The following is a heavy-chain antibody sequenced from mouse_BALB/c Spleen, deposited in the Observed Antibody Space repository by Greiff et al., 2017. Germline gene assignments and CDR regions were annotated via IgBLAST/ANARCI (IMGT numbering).Heavy chain of an antibody. J-gene: IGHJ1*01. CDR3: GRGYGYDGSDFDV. Sequence: EVQVVESGPELVKPGASVKISCKASGYSFTGYFMNWVKQSHGKSLEWIGRINPYNGDTFYNQKFKGKATLTVDKSSSTAHMELLSLTSEDSAVYYCGRGYGYDGSDFDVWGAGTTVTVSS. D-gene: IGHD2-2*01. CDR2: INPYNGDT. CDR1: GYSFTGYF. V-gene: IGHV1-37*01.